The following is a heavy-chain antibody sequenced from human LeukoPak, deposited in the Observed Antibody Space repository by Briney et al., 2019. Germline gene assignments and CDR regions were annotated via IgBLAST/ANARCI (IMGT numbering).Heavy chain of an antibody. D-gene: IGHD3-9*01. CDR2: ISSSSSYI. V-gene: IGHV3-21*01. Sequence: GGSLRLSCAASGFTFSSYSMSWVRQAPGKGLEWVSSISSSSSYIYYADSVKGRFTISRDNAKNSLYLQMNSLRAEDTAVYYCASTPQEVRHFDWLRYFDYWGQGTLVTVSS. CDR3: ASTPQEVRHFDWLRYFDY. CDR1: GFTFSSYS. J-gene: IGHJ4*02.